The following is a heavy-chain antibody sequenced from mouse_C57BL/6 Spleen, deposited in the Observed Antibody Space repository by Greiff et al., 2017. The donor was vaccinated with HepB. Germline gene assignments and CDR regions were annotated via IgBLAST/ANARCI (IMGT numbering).Heavy chain of an antibody. CDR2: IHPNSGST. D-gene: IGHD2-1*01. V-gene: IGHV1-64*01. CDR3: ARGGNYYGNYEYFDV. Sequence: VQLQQPGAELVKPGASVKLSCKASGYTFPSYWIHWVKQRPGQGLEWIGMIHPNSGSTNYNEKFKSKATLTVDKSSSTAYMQLSSLTSEDSAVYYCARGGNYYGNYEYFDVWGTGTTVTVSS. J-gene: IGHJ1*03. CDR1: GYTFPSYW.